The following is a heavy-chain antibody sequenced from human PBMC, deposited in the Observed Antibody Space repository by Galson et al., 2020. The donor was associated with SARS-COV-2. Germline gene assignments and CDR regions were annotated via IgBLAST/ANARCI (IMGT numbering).Heavy chain of an antibody. Sequence: GESLQISCAASGFTFSNAWMSWVRQAPGKGLEWVGRIKSKTDGGTTDYAAPVKGRFTISSEDSKNTLYLQMNSLKTEDTAVYYCFFGELRPWGQGTLVTVSS. D-gene: IGHD3-10*01. V-gene: IGHV3-15*01. J-gene: IGHJ5*02. CDR2: IKSKTDGGTT. CDR1: GFTFSNAW. CDR3: FFGELRP.